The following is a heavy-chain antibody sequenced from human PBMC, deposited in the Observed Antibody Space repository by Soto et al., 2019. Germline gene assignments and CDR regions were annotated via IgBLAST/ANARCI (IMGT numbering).Heavy chain of an antibody. J-gene: IGHJ4*02. V-gene: IGHV4-39*01. CDR1: GGSISSSSYY. CDR2: IYYSGST. D-gene: IGHD2-15*01. Sequence: SETLSLTCTVSGGSISSSSYYWGWIRQPPGKGLEWIGSIYYSGSTYYNPSLKSRVTISVDTSKNQFSLKLSSVTAADTAVYYCARFVVVVAGNFDYWGQGTLVTVSS. CDR3: ARFVVVVAGNFDY.